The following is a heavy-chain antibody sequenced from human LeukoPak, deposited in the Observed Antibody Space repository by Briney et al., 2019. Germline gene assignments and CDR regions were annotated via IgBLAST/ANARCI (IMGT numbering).Heavy chain of an antibody. CDR3: ARGHQVVAARYYFDY. Sequence: PSETLSLTCAVSGGSISSSNWWSWVRQPPGKGLEWIGEIYHSGSTNYNPSLKSRVTISVDKSKNQFSLKLSSVTAADTAVYYCARGHQVVAARYYFDYWGQGTLVTVSS. CDR2: IYHSGST. CDR1: GGSISSSNW. V-gene: IGHV4-4*02. J-gene: IGHJ4*02. D-gene: IGHD2-15*01.